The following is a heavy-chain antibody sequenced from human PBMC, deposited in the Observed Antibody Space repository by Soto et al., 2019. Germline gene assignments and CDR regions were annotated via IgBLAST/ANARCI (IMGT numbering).Heavy chain of an antibody. CDR1: GGSISSGDYY. CDR2: IYYSGST. D-gene: IGHD5-18*01. CDR3: ARDNGYRYRYNLDH. V-gene: IGHV4-61*08. J-gene: IGHJ4*02. Sequence: SETLSLTCTVSGGSISSGDYYWSWIRQPPGKGLEWIGYIYYSGSTNYNPSLKSRVTISVDTSKNQFSLKLTSVTAADTAVYYCARDNGYRYRYNLDHWGQGTLVTVAS.